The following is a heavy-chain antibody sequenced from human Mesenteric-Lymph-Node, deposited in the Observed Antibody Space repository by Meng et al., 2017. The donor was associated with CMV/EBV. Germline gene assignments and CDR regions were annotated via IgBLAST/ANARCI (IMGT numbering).Heavy chain of an antibody. CDR2: IIPILGIA. D-gene: IGHD3-3*01. J-gene: IGHJ3*02. V-gene: IGHV1-69*10. Sequence: SVKVSCKASVGTFSSYAIIWVRQAPGQGREWMGGIIPILGIANYAQKPQGRVTMTTDTSTSTAYMEVRSRRSDDTDVYYCARFRTYEDFWSEGTKEKPDAFDIWGQGTMVTVSS. CDR1: VGTFSSYA. CDR3: ARFRTYEDFWSEGTKEKPDAFDI.